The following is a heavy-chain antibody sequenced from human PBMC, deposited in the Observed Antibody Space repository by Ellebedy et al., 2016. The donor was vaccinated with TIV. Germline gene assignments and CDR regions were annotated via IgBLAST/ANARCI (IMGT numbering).Heavy chain of an antibody. CDR3: ARDLRLQYSYNWFNP. V-gene: IGHV3-48*02. D-gene: IGHD4-11*01. J-gene: IGHJ5*02. CDR1: GFTFSNYN. Sequence: GGSLRLSXAASGFTFSNYNMNWVRQAPGKGLEWVSYISTSSSTIYYADSVKGRFTISRDNAKNSLYLQMNSLRDEDTAVYYCARDLRLQYSYNWFNPWGQGTLVTVSS. CDR2: ISTSSSTI.